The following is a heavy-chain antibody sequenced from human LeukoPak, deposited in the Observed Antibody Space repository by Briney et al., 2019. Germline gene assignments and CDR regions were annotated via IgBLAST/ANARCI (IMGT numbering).Heavy chain of an antibody. Sequence: GGSLRLSCAASGFTFSSYGMHWVRQAPGKGLEWVAVIWCDGSNKYYADSVKGRFTISRDNSKNTLYLQMNSLRAEDTAVYYCARDGDSSGYLTYYFDYWGQGTLVTVSS. CDR1: GFTFSSYG. J-gene: IGHJ4*02. CDR3: ARDGDSSGYLTYYFDY. D-gene: IGHD3-22*01. CDR2: IWCDGSNK. V-gene: IGHV3-33*01.